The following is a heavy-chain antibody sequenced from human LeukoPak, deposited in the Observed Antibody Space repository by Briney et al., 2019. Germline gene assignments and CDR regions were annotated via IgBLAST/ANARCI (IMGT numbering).Heavy chain of an antibody. Sequence: PSETLSLTCTVSGGSISSYYWSWIRQPAGKGLEWIGRIYTSGSTNYNPSLKSRVTMSVDTSKNQFSLKLSSVTAADTAVYYCARDSRPYYYDSSGYYSPTSYYYYYMDVWGKGTTVTISS. CDR1: GGSISSYY. J-gene: IGHJ6*03. CDR3: ARDSRPYYYDSSGYYSPTSYYYYYMDV. CDR2: IYTSGST. D-gene: IGHD3-22*01. V-gene: IGHV4-4*07.